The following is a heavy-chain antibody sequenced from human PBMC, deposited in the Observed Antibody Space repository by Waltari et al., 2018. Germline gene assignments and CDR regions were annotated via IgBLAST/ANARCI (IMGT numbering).Heavy chain of an antibody. J-gene: IGHJ6*02. CDR1: GGSISSYY. Sequence: QVQLQESGPGLVKPSETLSLTCTVSGGSISSYYWNWIRQAAGKGLEWIGRVYASGVINYNPSLKGRVTMSVDTSKNQLSLKLRSVTAADTAVYFCARWGAVSEDYYYGKDVWGRGTTVTVSS. CDR2: VYASGVI. CDR3: ARWGAVSEDYYYGKDV. D-gene: IGHD6-19*01. V-gene: IGHV4-4*07.